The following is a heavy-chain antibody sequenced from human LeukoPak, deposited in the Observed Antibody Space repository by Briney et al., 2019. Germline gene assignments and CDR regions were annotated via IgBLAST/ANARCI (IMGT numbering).Heavy chain of an antibody. V-gene: IGHV4-30-4*02. Sequence: PSDTLSLTCTVSGASIRSVDYYWSWIRQPPGKGLEWIGYIYDSGSTYYNPSLKSRITISVDTSENRFSLKLSSVTATDTAVYYCARDCSGGSCYGAFDIWGQGTMVTVSS. D-gene: IGHD2-15*01. CDR1: GASIRSVDYY. CDR3: ARDCSGGSCYGAFDI. J-gene: IGHJ3*02. CDR2: IYDSGST.